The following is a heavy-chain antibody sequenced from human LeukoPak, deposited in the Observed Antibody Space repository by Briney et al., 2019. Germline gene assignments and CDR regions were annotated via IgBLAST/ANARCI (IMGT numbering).Heavy chain of an antibody. J-gene: IGHJ3*02. CDR2: IIPIFGTA. Sequence: SVKVSCKASGGTFSSYAISWVRQAPGQGLEWMGGIIPIFGTANYAQKFQGRVTITTDESTSTAYMELSSLRSEDTAVYYCASHLELHWKDAFDIWGQGTMVTVSS. CDR3: ASHLELHWKDAFDI. D-gene: IGHD1-7*01. CDR1: GGTFSSYA. V-gene: IGHV1-69*05.